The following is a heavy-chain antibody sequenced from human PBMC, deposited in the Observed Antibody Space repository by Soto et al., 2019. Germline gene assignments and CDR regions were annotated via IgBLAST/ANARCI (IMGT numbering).Heavy chain of an antibody. Sequence: GASVKVSCKASGYTFTSYYMHWVRQAPGQGLEWMGIINPSGGSTSYAQKFQGRVTMTRDTSTSTVHMELSSLRSEDTAVYYCAREMVSGYDSDYYYVMYVWGQGTTVTVSS. CDR1: GYTFTSYY. J-gene: IGHJ6*02. D-gene: IGHD5-12*01. CDR2: INPSGGST. V-gene: IGHV1-46*01. CDR3: AREMVSGYDSDYYYVMYV.